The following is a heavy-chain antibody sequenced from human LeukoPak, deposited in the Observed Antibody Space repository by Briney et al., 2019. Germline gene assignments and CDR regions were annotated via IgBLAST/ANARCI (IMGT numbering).Heavy chain of an antibody. CDR2: FDPEDGET. CDR3: ARESVVWIQLWSYFDY. J-gene: IGHJ4*02. D-gene: IGHD5-18*01. Sequence: EASVKVSCKVSGYTLTELSMHWVRQAPGKGLEWMGGFDPEDGETIYAQKFQGRVTMTEDTSTDTAYMELSSLRSEDTAVYYCARESVVWIQLWSYFDYWGQGTLVTVSS. CDR1: GYTLTELS. V-gene: IGHV1-24*01.